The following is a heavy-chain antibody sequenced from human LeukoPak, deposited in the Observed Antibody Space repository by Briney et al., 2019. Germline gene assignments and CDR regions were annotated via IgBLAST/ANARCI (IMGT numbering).Heavy chain of an antibody. J-gene: IGHJ3*02. V-gene: IGHV3-23*01. CDR3: PKAYSSSLYGDAFHI. CDR1: GFTFRFYA. D-gene: IGHD6-13*01. Sequence: GGSLRLSCAGSGFTFRFYAMTWVRLAPGKGLEWVSGISGDASVSRHADSVKGRFNISRDNSKNTLYLQLNGLRVEDTAIYYCPKAYSSSLYGDAFHIWGQGTMVTVSP. CDR2: ISGDASVS.